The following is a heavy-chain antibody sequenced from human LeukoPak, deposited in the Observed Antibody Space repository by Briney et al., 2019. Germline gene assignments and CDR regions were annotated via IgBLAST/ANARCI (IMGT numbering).Heavy chain of an antibody. CDR1: GYTFTSYG. J-gene: IGHJ4*02. CDR3: ARDQRVRSYCDSSGDY. V-gene: IGHV1-18*01. CDR2: ISAYNGNT. Sequence: ASVKVSCKASGYTFTSYGISWVRQAPGQGLEWMGWISAYNGNTNYAQKLQGRVTMTTDTSTSTAYMELRSLRSDDTAVYYCARDQRVRSYCDSSGDYWGQGTLVTVSS. D-gene: IGHD3-22*01.